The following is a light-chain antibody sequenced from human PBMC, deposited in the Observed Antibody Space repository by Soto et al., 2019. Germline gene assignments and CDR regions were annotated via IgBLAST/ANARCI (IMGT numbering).Light chain of an antibody. V-gene: IGKV3-20*01. CDR2: GAS. J-gene: IGKJ4*01. CDR1: QSVSSSY. Sequence: EIVLTQSPGTLSLSTGERAILSCRASQSVSSSYFAWYQQKPGQAPRLLIYGASSRATGIPDRFSGSGSGTDFTLTISRLEPEDFAVYYCQQYGSSPLTFGGGTKVDIK. CDR3: QQYGSSPLT.